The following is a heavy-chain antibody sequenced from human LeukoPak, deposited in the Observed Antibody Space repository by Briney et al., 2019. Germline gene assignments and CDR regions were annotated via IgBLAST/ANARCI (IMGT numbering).Heavy chain of an antibody. Sequence: SETLSLTCAVYGGSFSGYYWSWIRQPPGKGLEWIGYIYYSGSTYYNPSLKSRVTISVDTSKNQFSLKLSSVTAADTAVYYCARTGYCSSTSCPHTHFDYWGQGTLVTVSS. CDR1: GGSFSGYY. V-gene: IGHV4-34*09. CDR3: ARTGYCSSTSCPHTHFDY. D-gene: IGHD2-2*01. J-gene: IGHJ4*02. CDR2: IYYSGST.